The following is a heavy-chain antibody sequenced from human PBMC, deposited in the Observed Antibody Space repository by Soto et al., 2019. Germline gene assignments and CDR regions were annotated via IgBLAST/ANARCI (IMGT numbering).Heavy chain of an antibody. V-gene: IGHV3-23*01. J-gene: IGHJ4*02. CDR3: AKDRAEWGSYDY. D-gene: IGHD7-27*01. Sequence: EVQMLESGEGLVQPGESLRLSCAASGFTFSSYAMSWVRQAPGKWLKWVSTISGSGGSTYYAESVKGRFTISRDNSKNTLYLQMNSLSAEDTAVYYCAKDRAEWGSYDYWGQGILVTVSS. CDR2: ISGSGGST. CDR1: GFTFSSYA.